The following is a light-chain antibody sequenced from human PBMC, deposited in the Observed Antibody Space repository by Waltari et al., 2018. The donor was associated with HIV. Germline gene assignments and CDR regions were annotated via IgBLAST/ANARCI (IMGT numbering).Light chain of an antibody. CDR2: TAS. J-gene: IGKJ1*01. CDR3: QEYDTPYHT. V-gene: IGKV1-5*03. Sequence: DIQMTQSPSILSASVGDGVTSTCRASQSIHMWLAWYQQTSGTAPHVLIYTASTLVSGVPSRFSGSGSATEFPLTITRLHPDDFATYYRQEYDTPYHTFGQGTKV. CDR1: QSIHMW.